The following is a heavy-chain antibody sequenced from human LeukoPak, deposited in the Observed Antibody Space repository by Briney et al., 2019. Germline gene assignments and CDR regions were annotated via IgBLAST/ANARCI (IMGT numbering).Heavy chain of an antibody. V-gene: IGHV1-8*01. J-gene: IGHJ4*02. CDR3: ATDGPTYYDIFTGSLDY. CDR1: GYTFTSYD. D-gene: IGHD3-9*01. CDR2: MNPNSGNT. Sequence: ASVKVSCKASGYTFTSYDINWVRQATGQGLEWMGWMNPNSGNTGYAQKFQGRVTMTEDTSTDTAYMELSSLRSEDTAVYYCATDGPTYYDIFTGSLDYWGQGTLVTVSS.